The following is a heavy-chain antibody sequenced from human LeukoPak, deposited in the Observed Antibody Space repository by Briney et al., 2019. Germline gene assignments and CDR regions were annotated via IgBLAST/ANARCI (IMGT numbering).Heavy chain of an antibody. V-gene: IGHV1-46*01. J-gene: IGHJ2*01. CDR2: INPSGGST. CDR1: GYTFTSYY. Sequence: ASVKVSCKASGYTFTSYYVHWVRQAPGQGLEWMGIINPSGGSTSYAQKFQGRVTMTRDTSTSTVYIELSSLRSEDTAVYYCARDYGDYAVDLWGRGTLVTVSS. D-gene: IGHD4-17*01. CDR3: ARDYGDYAVDL.